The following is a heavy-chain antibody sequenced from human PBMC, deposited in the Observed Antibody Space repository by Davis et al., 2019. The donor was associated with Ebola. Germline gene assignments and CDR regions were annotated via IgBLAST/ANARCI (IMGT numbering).Heavy chain of an antibody. D-gene: IGHD3-10*01. Sequence: GGPLRLSCAAPGFTFIAYCMSWNRQAPGEGLEGVSYISSSGRTIYYADSVKGRFTISRDNANDSLYLQMTSLRAEDTAIYYCVRGTGEDHWGQGTLVTVSS. V-gene: IGHV3-11*01. CDR3: VRGTGEDH. CDR2: ISSSGRTI. CDR1: GFTFIAYC. J-gene: IGHJ4*02.